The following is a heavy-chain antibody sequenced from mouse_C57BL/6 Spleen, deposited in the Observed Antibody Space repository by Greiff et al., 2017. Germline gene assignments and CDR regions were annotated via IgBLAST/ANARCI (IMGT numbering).Heavy chain of an antibody. D-gene: IGHD1-1*01. CDR1: GYTFTDHT. Sequence: QVQLKESDAELVKPGASVKISCKVSGYTFTDHTIHWLKQRPEQGLEWIGYIYPRDGSTKSNEKFKGKATLTADKSSSTAYMQRNSLTSEDSAVYFCARTYDYCSRGFADWGKGTLVTVAA. CDR3: ARTYDYCSRGFAD. J-gene: IGHJ3*01. V-gene: IGHV1-78*01. CDR2: IYPRDGST.